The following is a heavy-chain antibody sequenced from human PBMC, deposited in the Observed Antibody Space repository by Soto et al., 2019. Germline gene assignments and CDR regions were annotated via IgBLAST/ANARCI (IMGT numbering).Heavy chain of an antibody. J-gene: IGHJ6*02. CDR1: GATLSTHG. Sequence: QVQLVQSGAEVKKPGSSVKVSCKASGATLSTHGISWVRQAPGQGLEWMGGTIPIIGTTDYAEKFQGRVKITADESTTTSYMELNSLRAEDTGVYYCARLVASETGYGMDVWGQGTTVTVSS. V-gene: IGHV1-69*01. CDR3: ARLVASETGYGMDV. D-gene: IGHD3-9*01. CDR2: TIPIIGTT.